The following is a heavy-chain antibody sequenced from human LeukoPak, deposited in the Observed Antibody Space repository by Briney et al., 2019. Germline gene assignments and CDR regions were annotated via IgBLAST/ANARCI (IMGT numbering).Heavy chain of an antibody. CDR2: IYYSGST. CDR1: GGSISSYY. Sequence: SETLSLTCTVSGGSISSYYCSWIRQPPGKGLEWIGYIYYSGSTTYNPSLKSRVTISVDTSKNQFSLKLSSVTAADTAVYYCARVLRLLDAFDIWGQGTMVTVSS. CDR3: ARVLRLLDAFDI. J-gene: IGHJ3*02. D-gene: IGHD2-15*01. V-gene: IGHV4-59*01.